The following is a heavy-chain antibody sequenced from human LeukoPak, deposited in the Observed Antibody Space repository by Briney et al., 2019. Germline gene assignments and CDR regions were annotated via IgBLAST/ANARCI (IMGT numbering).Heavy chain of an antibody. CDR3: AREGVDTAMVLVG. CDR2: IIPIFGTA. D-gene: IGHD5-18*01. V-gene: IGHV1-69*13. CDR1: GCTFSSYA. J-gene: IGHJ4*02. Sequence: SVKVSCNASGCTFSSYAISWVRQAPGQGLEWMGGIIPIFGTANYAQKFQGRFTITADESTSTAYMELSSLRSEDTAVYYCAREGVDTAMVLVGWGQGTLVTVSS.